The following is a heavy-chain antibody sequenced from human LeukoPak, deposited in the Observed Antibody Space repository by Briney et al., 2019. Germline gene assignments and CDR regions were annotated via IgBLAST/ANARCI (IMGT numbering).Heavy chain of an antibody. D-gene: IGHD3-22*01. V-gene: IGHV3-7*01. Sequence: GGSLRLSCAASGSTFSSYWMSWVRQAPGKGLEWVANIKQDGSEKYYVDSVKGRFTISRDNAKSSLYLQMNSLRAEDTAVYYCARARSYYDSSGYYDYFDYWGQGTLVTVSS. CDR2: IKQDGSEK. J-gene: IGHJ4*02. CDR1: GSTFSSYW. CDR3: ARARSYYDSSGYYDYFDY.